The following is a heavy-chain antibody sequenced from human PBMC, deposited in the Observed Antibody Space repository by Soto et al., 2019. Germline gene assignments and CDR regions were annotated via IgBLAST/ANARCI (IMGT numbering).Heavy chain of an antibody. J-gene: IGHJ4*02. D-gene: IGHD6-19*01. V-gene: IGHV3-21*01. CDR3: VRARSTDSSPDY. CDR1: GFTFSLYS. Sequence: GGSLRLSCAASGFTFSLYSMIWVRQAPGKGPEWVASITSSSSYIYYEDSLKGRFTISRDNTKNSLFLQLDSLRAEDTAVYFCVRARSTDSSPDYWGQGTLVTVYS. CDR2: ITSSSSYI.